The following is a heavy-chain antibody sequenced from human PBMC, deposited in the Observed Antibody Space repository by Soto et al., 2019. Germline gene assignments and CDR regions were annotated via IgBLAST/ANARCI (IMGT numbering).Heavy chain of an antibody. D-gene: IGHD3-10*01. CDR1: GGTFSSYA. J-gene: IGHJ3*02. CDR2: ISAYNGNT. CDR3: ARDYYGSGSFDI. Sequence: ASVKVSCKASGGTFSSYAISWVRQAPGQGLEWMGWISAYNGNTNYAQKLQGRVTMTTDTSTSTAYMELRSLRSDDTAVYYCARDYYGSGSFDIWGQGTMVTVSS. V-gene: IGHV1-18*01.